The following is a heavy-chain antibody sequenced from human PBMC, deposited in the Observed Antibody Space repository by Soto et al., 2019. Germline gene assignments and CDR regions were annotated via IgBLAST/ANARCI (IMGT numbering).Heavy chain of an antibody. D-gene: IGHD2-21*02. J-gene: IGHJ4*02. CDR1: GGSVSSGSYY. V-gene: IGHV4-61*01. CDR2: IYYSGST. Sequence: LSLTCTVSGGSVSSGSYYWSWIRQPPGKGLEWIGYIYYSGSTNYNPSLKSRVTISVDTSKNQFSLKLSSVTAADTAVYYCARDGPYHRGLPLYYWGQGTLVTVSS. CDR3: ARDGPYHRGLPLYY.